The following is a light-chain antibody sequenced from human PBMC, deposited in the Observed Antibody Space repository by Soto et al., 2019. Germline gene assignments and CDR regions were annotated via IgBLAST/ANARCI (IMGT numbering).Light chain of an antibody. V-gene: IGKV3-15*01. Sequence: IVMTQSPATVSASPGERVTLSCRASQSVSGNVAWYHQKPGQPPRLLVYGASTTATDIPARFFGSGSETDFTLTITRLQSVDFGTYYCQQLNSWPRTFGQGTKVEIK. J-gene: IGKJ1*01. CDR3: QQLNSWPRT. CDR2: GAS. CDR1: QSVSGN.